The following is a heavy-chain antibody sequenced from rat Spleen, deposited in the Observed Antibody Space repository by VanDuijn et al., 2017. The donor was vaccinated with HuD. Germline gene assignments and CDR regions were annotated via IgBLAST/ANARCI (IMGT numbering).Heavy chain of an antibody. CDR2: ISYDGSST. D-gene: IGHD1-12*02. CDR1: GFTFSNYG. J-gene: IGHJ1*01. CDR3: ARQKFITMMVVITSDWYFDF. Sequence: EVQLVESDGGLVLPGRSLKLSCAASGFTFSNYGMAWVRQAPTKGLEWVATISYDGSSTYYGDSVKGRLTISRDNAKSTLYLQMNSLRSEDTATYYCARQKFITMMVVITSDWYFDFWGPGTMVTVSS. V-gene: IGHV5-29*01.